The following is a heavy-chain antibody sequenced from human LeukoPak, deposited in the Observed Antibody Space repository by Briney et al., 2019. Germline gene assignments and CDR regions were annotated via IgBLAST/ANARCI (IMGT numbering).Heavy chain of an antibody. V-gene: IGHV3-48*01. D-gene: IGHD1-26*01. CDR3: ARPLVGAVDAFDI. CDR2: ISLSGSKI. Sequence: GGSLRLSCAASGFTFGGYNMNWIRQAPGKGLEWVSYISLSGSKIDYADSVKGRFTISRDNAKNSLYLQMNSLRAEDTAVYYCARPLVGAVDAFDIWGQGTMVTVSS. J-gene: IGHJ3*02. CDR1: GFTFGGYN.